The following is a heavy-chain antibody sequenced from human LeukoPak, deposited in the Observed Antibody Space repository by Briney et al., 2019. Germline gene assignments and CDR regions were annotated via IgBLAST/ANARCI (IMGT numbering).Heavy chain of an antibody. J-gene: IGHJ4*02. CDR1: GGSISSSNW. CDR2: IYHSGST. D-gene: IGHD1-7*01. V-gene: IGHV4-4*02. Sequence: SSETLSLTCAVSGGSISSSNWWSWVRQPPGKGLEWIGEIYHSGSTNYNPSLKSRVTISVDTSKNQFSLKLSSVTAADTAVYYCARLKLELDYFDYWGQGTLVTVSS. CDR3: ARLKLELDYFDY.